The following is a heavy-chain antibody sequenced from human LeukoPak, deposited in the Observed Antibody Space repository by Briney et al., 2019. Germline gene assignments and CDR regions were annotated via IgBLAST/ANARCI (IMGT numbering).Heavy chain of an antibody. D-gene: IGHD3-9*01. J-gene: IGHJ3*02. CDR2: IYYSGST. V-gene: IGHV4-31*03. Sequence: SETLSLTCTVSGGSISSGGYYWSWIRQHPGKGLEWIGYIYYSGSTYYNPSLKSRVTISVDTSKNQFSLKLSSVTAADTAVYYCAGTYYDILTGYYTFDIWGQGTMVTVSS. CDR3: AGTYYDILTGYYTFDI. CDR1: GGSISSGGYY.